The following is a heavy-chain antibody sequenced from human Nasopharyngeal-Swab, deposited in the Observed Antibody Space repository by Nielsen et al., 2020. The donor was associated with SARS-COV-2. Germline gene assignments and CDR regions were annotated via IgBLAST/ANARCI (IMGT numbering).Heavy chain of an antibody. Sequence: ASVKVSCKASGYTFTSYGISWVLQAPGQGLELMVWISAYNGNTNYAQKLQGRVTMTTDTSTSTAYMGLRSLRSDDTAVYYCARDLPRITIFGVVDYWGQGTLVTVSS. V-gene: IGHV1-18*01. CDR3: ARDLPRITIFGVVDY. CDR1: GYTFTSYG. D-gene: IGHD3-3*01. CDR2: ISAYNGNT. J-gene: IGHJ4*02.